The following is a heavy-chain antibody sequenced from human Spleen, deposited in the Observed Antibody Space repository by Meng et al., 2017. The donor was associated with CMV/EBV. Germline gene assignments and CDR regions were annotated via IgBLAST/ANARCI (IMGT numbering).Heavy chain of an antibody. J-gene: IGHJ5*02. CDR3: ARKVGASTYWFDP. D-gene: IGHD1-26*01. CDR1: GYTFTSYA. Sequence: QVQLVQSGSQLRKPGTSVIISCKASGYTFTSYAMHWVRQAPGQMLEWMGWINAGNGNTKYSQKFQGRVTITRDTSASTAYMELSSLRSEDTAVYYCARKVGASTYWFDPWGQGTLVTVSS. V-gene: IGHV1-3*01. CDR2: INAGNGNT.